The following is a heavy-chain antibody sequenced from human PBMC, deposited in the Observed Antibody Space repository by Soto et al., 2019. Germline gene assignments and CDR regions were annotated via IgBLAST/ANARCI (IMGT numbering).Heavy chain of an antibody. D-gene: IGHD6-19*01. CDR2: IVVGSGNT. CDR1: AFTFTTSA. CDR3: AAGLVAGTISQFDY. Sequence: SVKVSCKASAFTFTTSAVQWVRQARGQRLEWIGWIVVGSGNTNYAQKFQERVTITRDMSTSTAYMELSSLRSEDTAVYYCAAGLVAGTISQFDYWGQGALVTVSS. J-gene: IGHJ4*02. V-gene: IGHV1-58*01.